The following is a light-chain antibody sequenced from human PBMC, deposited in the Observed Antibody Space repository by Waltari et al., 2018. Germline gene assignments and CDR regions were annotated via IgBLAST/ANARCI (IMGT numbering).Light chain of an antibody. J-gene: IGKJ5*01. V-gene: IGKV3-20*01. CDR2: GAS. CDR3: QQYGYLPIT. Sequence: IVLTQSPGTLSLSPGERATVSCRASQRVYGDFLAWYQQKVGQAPRLLIYGASNRATGIPDRFSGSGSGTDFTLTISRLEPEDFAVYHCQQYGYLPITFGQGTRLEIK. CDR1: QRVYGDF.